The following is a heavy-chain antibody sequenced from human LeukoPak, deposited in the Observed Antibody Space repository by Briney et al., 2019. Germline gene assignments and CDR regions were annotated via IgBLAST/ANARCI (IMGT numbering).Heavy chain of an antibody. CDR2: INGNGGST. D-gene: IGHD3-3*01. CDR1: GFTFSGYA. Sequence: GGSLRLSCAASGFTFSGYAMSWVRQAPGKGLDWVSGINGNGGSTYDADSVKGRFTISRDNSKNTMYLQMNSLRAEDTAVYYCTKGYDFWSGSPDYWGQGTLVTVSS. J-gene: IGHJ4*02. CDR3: TKGYDFWSGSPDY. V-gene: IGHV3-23*01.